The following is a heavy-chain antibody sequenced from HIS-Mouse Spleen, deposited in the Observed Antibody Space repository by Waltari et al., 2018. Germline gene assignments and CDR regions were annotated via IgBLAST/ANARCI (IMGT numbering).Heavy chain of an antibody. CDR2: IYYSGST. D-gene: IGHD4-4*01. CDR3: ARDLANLQGGMDV. V-gene: IGHV4-31*03. J-gene: IGHJ6*02. CDR1: GGPISSGGYS. Sequence: QVQLQESGPGLVKPSQTLSLTCTVSGGPISSGGYSWSWIRQQPGKALEWIGYIYYSGSTYYNPSLKSRVTISVDTSKNQFSLKLSSVTAADTAVYYCARDLANLQGGMDVWGQGTTVTVSS.